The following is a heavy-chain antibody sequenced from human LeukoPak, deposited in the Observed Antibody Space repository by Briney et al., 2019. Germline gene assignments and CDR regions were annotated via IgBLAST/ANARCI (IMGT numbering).Heavy chain of an antibody. Sequence: PSETLSLTCTVSNGSISRDYWSWIRQTPGKGLEWIGYITTSGTPNYNPSVKSRVTISVDTSMSQFSLKLRSVTAADTAVYFCAKLSGHCSGTSCFYNYYVDVWGKGTTVTVSS. D-gene: IGHD2-2*01. CDR3: AKLSGHCSGTSCFYNYYVDV. V-gene: IGHV4-4*08. J-gene: IGHJ6*03. CDR1: NGSISRDY. CDR2: ITTSGTP.